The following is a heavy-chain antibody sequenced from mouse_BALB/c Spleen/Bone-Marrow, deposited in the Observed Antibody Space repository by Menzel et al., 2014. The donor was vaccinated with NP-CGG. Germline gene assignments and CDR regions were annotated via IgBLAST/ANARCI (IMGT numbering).Heavy chain of an antibody. CDR3: ARDGLYGNYAMDY. V-gene: IGHV2-9*02. CDR2: IWAGGST. J-gene: IGHJ4*01. CDR1: GFSLTSYG. Sequence: VKLMESGPGLVAPSQSLSITCTVSGFSLTSYGAHWVRQPPGKGLEWLGVIWAGGSTNYNSALMSRLSISKDNSKSQVFLKMNSLQTDDTAMYYCARDGLYGNYAMDYWGQGTSVTVSS. D-gene: IGHD2-1*01.